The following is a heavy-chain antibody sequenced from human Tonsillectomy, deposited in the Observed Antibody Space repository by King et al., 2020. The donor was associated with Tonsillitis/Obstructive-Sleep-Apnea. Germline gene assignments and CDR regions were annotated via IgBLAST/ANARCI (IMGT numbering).Heavy chain of an antibody. CDR3: TRGSDMGIAGDWFDP. V-gene: IGHV3-49*05. Sequence: VQLVESGGGLVKPGRSLRLSCTASGFTFGDYAMSWFRQAPGKGLEWVGFIRSKAYGGTTEYAASVKGRFTISRDDSKSIAYLQMNSLKTEDTAVYYCTRGSDMGIAGDWFDPWGQGTLVTVSS. CDR1: GFTFGDYA. CDR2: IRSKAYGGTT. J-gene: IGHJ5*02. D-gene: IGHD6-13*01.